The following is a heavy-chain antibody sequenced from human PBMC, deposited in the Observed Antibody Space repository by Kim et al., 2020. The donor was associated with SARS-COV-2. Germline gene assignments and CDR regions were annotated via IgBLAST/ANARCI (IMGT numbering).Heavy chain of an antibody. D-gene: IGHD5-12*01. CDR1: GFTFSSYW. Sequence: GGSLRLSCAASGFTFSSYWMHWVRQAPGKGLVWVSRINSDGSSTSYADSVKGRFTISRDNAKNTLYLQMNSLRAEDTAVYYCARGGRYYGMDVWGQGTTVTVSS. J-gene: IGHJ6*02. V-gene: IGHV3-74*01. CDR2: INSDGSST. CDR3: ARGGRYYGMDV.